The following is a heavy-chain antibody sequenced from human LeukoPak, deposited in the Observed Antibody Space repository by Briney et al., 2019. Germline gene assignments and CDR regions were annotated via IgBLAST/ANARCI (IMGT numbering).Heavy chain of an antibody. CDR1: GFTFSSYS. CDR2: ISSSSSYI. CDR3: ARSELGYNYYYMDV. J-gene: IGHJ6*03. Sequence: GGSLRLSCAASGFTFSSYSMNWVRQAPGKGLEWVSSISSSSSYIYYADSVKGRFTISRDNAKKSLYLQMNSLRAEDTAVYYCARSELGYNYYYMDVWGKGTTVTISS. D-gene: IGHD3-10*01. V-gene: IGHV3-21*01.